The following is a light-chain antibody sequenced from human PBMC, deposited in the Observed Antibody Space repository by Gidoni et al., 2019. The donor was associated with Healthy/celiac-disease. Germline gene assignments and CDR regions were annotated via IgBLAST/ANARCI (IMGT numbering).Light chain of an antibody. Sequence: EIVLTQSQATLSVSPGERATLSCRASQSVSSNFACYQQKPGQAPRLLIYCASTRATGIPARFSGSGSGTEFTLTISSLQSEDFAVYYCQQYNNWPPWTFGQGTKVEIK. V-gene: IGKV3-15*01. J-gene: IGKJ1*01. CDR3: QQYNNWPPWT. CDR1: QSVSSN. CDR2: CAS.